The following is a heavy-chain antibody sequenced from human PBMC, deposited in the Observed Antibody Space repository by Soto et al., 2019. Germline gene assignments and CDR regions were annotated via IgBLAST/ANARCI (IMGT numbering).Heavy chain of an antibody. CDR2: ISARGGSL. CDR1: GFSFSSYA. D-gene: IGHD5-12*01. CDR3: AKSSIEYSASVDN. V-gene: IGHV3-23*01. J-gene: IGHJ4*02. Sequence: EVQLLESGGGLVQPGGSLRLSCAASGFSFSSYAMVWVRQAPGKGLEWVSVISARGGSLYFADSVKGRFTISRDNSKNVVSLEMNSLRAEDTATYFCAKSSIEYSASVDNWGQGPLVVVSS.